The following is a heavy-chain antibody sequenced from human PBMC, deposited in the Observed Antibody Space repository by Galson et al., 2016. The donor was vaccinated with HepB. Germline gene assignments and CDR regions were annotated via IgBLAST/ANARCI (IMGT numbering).Heavy chain of an antibody. Sequence: SLRLSCAGSAFTFSSYPMSWVRQAPGKGLEWVSAISGSGDITYYADPVKGRFTISRDNFKNTVYLQMNSLRAEDTAVYYCAKDRWELLRGFDYWGQGTLVTVSP. J-gene: IGHJ4*02. D-gene: IGHD1-26*01. CDR3: AKDRWELLRGFDY. V-gene: IGHV3-23*01. CDR1: AFTFSSYP. CDR2: ISGSGDIT.